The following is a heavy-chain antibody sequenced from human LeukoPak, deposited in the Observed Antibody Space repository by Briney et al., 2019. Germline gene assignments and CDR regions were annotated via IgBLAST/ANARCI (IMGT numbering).Heavy chain of an antibody. CDR3: ARDSWWFDY. V-gene: IGHV4-59*12. D-gene: IGHD2-15*01. Sequence: SETLSLTCTVSGGSISSYYWSWIRQPPGKGLEWIGYVAYSGSTNYNPSLKSRVTISVDTSKNQFSLKLSSVTAADTAVYYCARDSWWFDYWGQGTLVTVSS. CDR2: VAYSGST. CDR1: GGSISSYY. J-gene: IGHJ4*02.